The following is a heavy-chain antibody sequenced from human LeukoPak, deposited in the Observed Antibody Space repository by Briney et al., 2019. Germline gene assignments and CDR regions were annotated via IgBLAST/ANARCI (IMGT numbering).Heavy chain of an antibody. CDR1: GFTFSNAW. J-gene: IGHJ6*02. D-gene: IGHD6-13*01. CDR3: TSRSSWSYYYYGMDV. CDR2: IKSKTDGGTT. V-gene: IGHV3-15*01. Sequence: PGGSLRLSCAASGFTFSNAWMSWVRQAPGKGLKWVGRIKSKTDGGTTDYAAPVKGRFTISRDDSKNTLYLQMNSLKTEDTAVYYCTSRSSWSYYYYGMDVWGQGTTVTVSS.